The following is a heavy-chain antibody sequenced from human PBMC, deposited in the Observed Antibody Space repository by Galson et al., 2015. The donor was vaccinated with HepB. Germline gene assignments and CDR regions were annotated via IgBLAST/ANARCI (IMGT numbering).Heavy chain of an antibody. J-gene: IGHJ4*02. Sequence: SLRLSCAASGFTVSSNYMSWVRQAPGKGLEWVSVIYSGGSTYYADSVKGRFTISRDNSKNTLYLQMNSLRAEDTAVYYCARDWGYCSGGSCYSWDYWGQGTLVTVSS. CDR1: GFTVSSNY. D-gene: IGHD2-15*01. V-gene: IGHV3-66*02. CDR2: IYSGGST. CDR3: ARDWGYCSGGSCYSWDY.